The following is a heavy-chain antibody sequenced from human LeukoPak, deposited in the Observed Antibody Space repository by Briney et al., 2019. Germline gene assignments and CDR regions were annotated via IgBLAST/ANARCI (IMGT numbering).Heavy chain of an antibody. J-gene: IGHJ4*02. V-gene: IGHV4-39*07. CDR2: IYYSGST. Sequence: SETLSLTCTVSGGSISSSNFYWGWIRQPPGTGLEWIGSIYYSGSTNYNPSLKSRVTISVDKSKNQFSLKLSSVTAADTAVYYCARGTAYSSSWYTDYWGQGTLVTVSS. CDR1: GGSISSSNFY. CDR3: ARGTAYSSSWYTDY. D-gene: IGHD6-13*01.